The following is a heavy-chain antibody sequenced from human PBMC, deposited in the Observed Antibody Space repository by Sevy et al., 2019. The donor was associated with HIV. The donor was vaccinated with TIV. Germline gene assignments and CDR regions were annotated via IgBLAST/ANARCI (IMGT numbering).Heavy chain of an antibody. Sequence: GGSLRLSCAASGFTFSSYSMNWVRQAPGKGLEWVSYISSSSSTIYYADSVKGRFTISRDNAKNSLYLQMNSLRDEDTAVYYCAGEWTLYSSSPYGYYYMDVWGKGTTVTVSS. D-gene: IGHD6-13*01. CDR1: GFTFSSYS. V-gene: IGHV3-48*02. CDR3: AGEWTLYSSSPYGYYYMDV. CDR2: ISSSSSTI. J-gene: IGHJ6*03.